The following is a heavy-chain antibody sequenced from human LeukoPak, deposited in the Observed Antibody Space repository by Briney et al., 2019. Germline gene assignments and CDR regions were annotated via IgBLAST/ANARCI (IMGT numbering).Heavy chain of an antibody. J-gene: IGHJ4*02. CDR2: IYYSGST. V-gene: IGHV4-39*07. CDR3: VRDVSKWLPFDY. CDR1: GGSISSSSYY. Sequence: SETLSLTCTVSGGSISSSSYYWGWIRQPPGKGLEWIGSIYYSGSTYYNPSLKSRVTISVDTSKNQFSLKLSSVTAADTAVYYCVRDVSKWLPFDYWGQGTLVTVSS. D-gene: IGHD3-22*01.